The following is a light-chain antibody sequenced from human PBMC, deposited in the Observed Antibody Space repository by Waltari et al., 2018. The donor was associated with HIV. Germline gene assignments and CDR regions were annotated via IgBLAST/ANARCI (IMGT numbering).Light chain of an antibody. J-gene: IGKJ4*01. CDR3: QQYDNLQVT. CDR1: QDSSNH. CDR2: DAS. Sequence: DIQLTQSPSSLSVSVGDRVTITCQASQDSSNHLNWYQQRPGKAPRLLIYDASNLQTGVPSRFSGSGSGTDFTFTISSLQPEDIATYYCQQYDNLQVTFGGGTKVEIK. V-gene: IGKV1-33*01.